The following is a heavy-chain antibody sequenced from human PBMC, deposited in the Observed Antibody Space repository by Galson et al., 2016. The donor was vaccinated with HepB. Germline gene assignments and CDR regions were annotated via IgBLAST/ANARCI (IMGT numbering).Heavy chain of an antibody. J-gene: IGHJ4*02. CDR3: ATGPSSTAAIRDY. CDR1: GFTVGNNY. CDR2: IYSTGST. D-gene: IGHD2-21*02. Sequence: SLRLSCAASGFTVGNNYMSWVRQAPGKGLEWISNIYSTGSTQYANSVKGRFTISRDNSKNTLYLQMNSLRAEDTAVYYCATGPSSTAAIRDYWGQGTLVTVSS. V-gene: IGHV3-53*01.